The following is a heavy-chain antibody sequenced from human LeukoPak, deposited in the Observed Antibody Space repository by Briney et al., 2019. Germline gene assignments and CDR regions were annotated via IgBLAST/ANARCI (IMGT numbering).Heavy chain of an antibody. CDR1: GGSISSYY. D-gene: IGHD1-26*01. V-gene: IGHV4-59*01. CDR3: ASGGGATGYFDY. CDR2: IYYSGST. Sequence: PSETLSLTCTVSGGSISSYYWRWIRQPPGKGVEWIGYIYYSGSTNYTPSLKRRVTISVDTSKNQFSLKLSSVTAADTAVYYCASGGGATGYFDYWGQGTLVTVSS. J-gene: IGHJ4*02.